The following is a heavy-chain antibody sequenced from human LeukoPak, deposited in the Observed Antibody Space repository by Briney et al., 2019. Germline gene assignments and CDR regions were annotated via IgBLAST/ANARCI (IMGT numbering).Heavy chain of an antibody. D-gene: IGHD2-2*01. Sequence: GGSLRLSCAASGFTFSSFAMSWVRQAPGKGLEWVSGISASGGSTYYADSVKGRFTISRDNSRNTLYLQMNSLRAEDTAVYYCEKVMPLYQLQWGLYDYWGQGTLVTVSS. J-gene: IGHJ4*02. CDR2: ISASGGST. V-gene: IGHV3-23*01. CDR3: EKVMPLYQLQWGLYDY. CDR1: GFTFSSFA.